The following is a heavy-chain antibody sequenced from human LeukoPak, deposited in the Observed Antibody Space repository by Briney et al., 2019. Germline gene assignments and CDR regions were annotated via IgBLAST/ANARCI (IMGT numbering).Heavy chain of an antibody. CDR2: TSGSGGST. CDR1: GFTFSSYW. Sequence: PGGSLRLSCAASGFTFSSYWMSWVRQAPGKGLEWVSATSGSGGSTKHADTVKGRFTISRDNSKNTLYLQMNSLRAEDTAVYYCAKGPSPYCSGGSCYLSDYYYYGMDVWGQGTTVTVSS. CDR3: AKGPSPYCSGGSCYLSDYYYYGMDV. D-gene: IGHD2-15*01. V-gene: IGHV3-23*01. J-gene: IGHJ6*02.